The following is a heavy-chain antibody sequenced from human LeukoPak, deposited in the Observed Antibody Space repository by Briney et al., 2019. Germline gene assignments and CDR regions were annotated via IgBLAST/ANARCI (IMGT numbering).Heavy chain of an antibody. CDR1: GGSISSYS. CDR3: ARWTYYYDSSGYSYWDFDH. CDR2: IYYSGST. D-gene: IGHD3-22*01. Sequence: SETLSLTCTVSGGSISSYSWSWIRQPPGKGLEWIGYIYYSGSTNYNAPLKSRVTISVDTSKNQFSLRLSSVTAADTAVYYCARWTYYYDSSGYSYWDFDHWGQGTLVTVSS. V-gene: IGHV4-59*01. J-gene: IGHJ4*02.